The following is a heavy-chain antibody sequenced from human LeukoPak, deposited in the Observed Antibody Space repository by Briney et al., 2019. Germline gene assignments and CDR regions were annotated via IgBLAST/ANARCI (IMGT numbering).Heavy chain of an antibody. D-gene: IGHD3-22*01. Sequence: PGGSLRLSCAASGFTFSSYWMHWVRQAPGKGLVWVSRIDRDGNITTYADSVKGRFTISRDSAKNTLYLQMNSLRAEDTAVYYCARISFDSSGYYDYWGQGTLVTVSS. CDR1: GFTFSSYW. CDR3: ARISFDSSGYYDY. J-gene: IGHJ4*02. V-gene: IGHV3-74*01. CDR2: IDRDGNIT.